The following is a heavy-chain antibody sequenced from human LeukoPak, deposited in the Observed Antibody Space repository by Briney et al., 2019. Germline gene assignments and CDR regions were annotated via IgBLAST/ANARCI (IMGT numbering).Heavy chain of an antibody. J-gene: IGHJ6*04. Sequence: SETLSLTCTVSGGSISTYYWSWIRQPPGKGLEWIGYIYYGGSTNYNPSLRSRVTILVDTSKNQFSLELNSMTAADTAVYYCARGHGSGSYSLHGMDVWGKGTTVTVSS. CDR3: ARGHGSGSYSLHGMDV. V-gene: IGHV4-59*01. D-gene: IGHD3-10*01. CDR1: GGSISTYY. CDR2: IYYGGST.